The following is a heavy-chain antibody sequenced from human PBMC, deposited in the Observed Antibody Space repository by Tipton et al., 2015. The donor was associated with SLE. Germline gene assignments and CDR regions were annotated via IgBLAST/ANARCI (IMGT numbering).Heavy chain of an antibody. CDR2: ISYDGSNK. D-gene: IGHD2-2*02. V-gene: IGHV3-30-3*01. J-gene: IGHJ4*02. CDR1: GFTFSSYA. Sequence: SLRLSCAASGFTFSSYAMHWVRQAPGKGLEWVAVISYDGSNKYYADSVKGRFTISRDNSKNTLYLQMNSLRAEDTAVYYCARVSDIVVVPAAIRGMGYFDYWGQGTLVTVSS. CDR3: ARVSDIVVVPAAIRGMGYFDY.